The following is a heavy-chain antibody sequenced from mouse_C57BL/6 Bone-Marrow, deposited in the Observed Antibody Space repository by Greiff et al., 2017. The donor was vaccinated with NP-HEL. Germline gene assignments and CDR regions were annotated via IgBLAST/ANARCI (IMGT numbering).Heavy chain of an antibody. D-gene: IGHD2-3*01. V-gene: IGHV5-17*01. CDR2: ISSGSSTI. J-gene: IGHJ4*01. CDR1: GFTSSDYG. Sequence: DVMLVESGGGLVKPGGSLKLSCAASGFTSSDYGMHWVRQAPEKGLEWVAYISSGSSTIYYADTVKGRFTISRDNAKNTLFLQMTSLRSEDTAMYYCARGGYYGLWFYAMDYWGQGTSVTVSS. CDR3: ARGGYYGLWFYAMDY.